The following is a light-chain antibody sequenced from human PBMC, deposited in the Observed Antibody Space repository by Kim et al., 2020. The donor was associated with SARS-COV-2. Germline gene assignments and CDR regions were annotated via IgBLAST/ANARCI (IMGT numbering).Light chain of an antibody. CDR2: DAS. J-gene: IGKJ4*01. V-gene: IGKV3-11*01. Sequence: PGERATLSCRASRSVRTYLAWYQQKPGQAPRLLISDASNRATGIPARFSGSGSETDFTLTISSLEPEDFAVYYCQQRTNWPLTFGGGTKVDI. CDR3: QQRTNWPLT. CDR1: RSVRTY.